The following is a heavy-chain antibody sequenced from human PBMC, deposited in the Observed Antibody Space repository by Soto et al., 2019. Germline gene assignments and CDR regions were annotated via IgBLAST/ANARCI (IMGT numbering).Heavy chain of an antibody. V-gene: IGHV3-48*01. Sequence: EVQLVESGGALVQPGGSLRLSCAASGFTFSSYSMNWVRQAPGKGLEWVSHISTTGDFMSYADSVKGRFTISRDDSKNSLYLQMNGLKTEDTAVYYCARDLGGGGGNSGAYWGQGTLVTVSS. CDR2: ISTTGDFM. D-gene: IGHD2-21*02. CDR3: ARDLGGGGGNSGAY. CDR1: GFTFSSYS. J-gene: IGHJ1*01.